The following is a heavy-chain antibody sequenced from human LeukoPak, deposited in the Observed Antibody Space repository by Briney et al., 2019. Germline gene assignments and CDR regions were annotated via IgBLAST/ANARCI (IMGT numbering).Heavy chain of an antibody. Sequence: GASVKVSCKASGYTFTTYAVHWVRQAPGQRLEWLGWISAGNGYTEYSQRFQGRVTITRDTSVSTVYMELSSLRPQDTAVYYCARDGSSWSFDYWGQGTLVTVSS. CDR3: ARDGSSWSFDY. D-gene: IGHD6-13*01. V-gene: IGHV1-3*01. CDR1: GYTFTTYA. J-gene: IGHJ4*02. CDR2: ISAGNGYT.